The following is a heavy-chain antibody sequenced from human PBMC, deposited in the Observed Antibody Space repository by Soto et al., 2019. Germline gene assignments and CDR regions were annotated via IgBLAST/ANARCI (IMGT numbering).Heavy chain of an antibody. Sequence: QVQLVESGGGVVQPGRSLRLSCVASGFSFSSYGMHWLRQAPGKGLEWVAVISYDGSNKNYADSVKGRFTISRDNSNNTLYLQMNSLRAEDTAVYYCAKPSASGSYLYHFDYWGQGTLVTVSS. CDR1: GFSFSSYG. CDR3: AKPSASGSYLYHFDY. V-gene: IGHV3-30*18. D-gene: IGHD1-26*01. CDR2: ISYDGSNK. J-gene: IGHJ4*02.